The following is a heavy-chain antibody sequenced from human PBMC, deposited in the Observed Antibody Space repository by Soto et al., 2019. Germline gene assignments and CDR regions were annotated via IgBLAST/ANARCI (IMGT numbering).Heavy chain of an antibody. CDR1: GYTFTSYG. D-gene: IGHD6-19*01. Sequence: QVQLVQSGAEVKKPGASVKVSCKASGYTFTSYGISWVRQAPGQGLEWMGWISAYNGNTNYAQKLQGRVTMTTDTSTSTAYMERRSLRSDDTAVYYCARAIAVAGTFVNWFDPWGQGTLVTVSS. J-gene: IGHJ5*02. V-gene: IGHV1-18*01. CDR3: ARAIAVAGTFVNWFDP. CDR2: ISAYNGNT.